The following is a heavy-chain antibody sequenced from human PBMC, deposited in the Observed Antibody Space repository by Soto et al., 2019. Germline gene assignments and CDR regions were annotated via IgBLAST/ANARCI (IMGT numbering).Heavy chain of an antibody. CDR3: ARGRGDLDY. V-gene: IGHV4-34*01. J-gene: IGHJ4*02. CDR2: NNHGGNS. CDR1: GGPFSDYY. D-gene: IGHD3-10*01. Sequence: SETLSLTCAVYGGPFSDYYWTWIRQPPGKGLEWIGENNHGGNSNYNPSLESRVSISVDTSKNQSSLKLSSVTTADTAVYYCARGRGDLDYWGQGTLVTVSS.